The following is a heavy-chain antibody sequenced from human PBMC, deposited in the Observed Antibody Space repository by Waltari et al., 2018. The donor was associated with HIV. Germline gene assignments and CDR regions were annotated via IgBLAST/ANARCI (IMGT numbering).Heavy chain of an antibody. CDR3: ARDSRGTSWSLNWFDP. D-gene: IGHD2-2*01. CDR2: MSSSCSFI. V-gene: IGHV3-21*02. CDR1: GFPFSDYS. Sequence: EVQLVDSGGGLVKPGGSLRLSCAASGFPFSDYSMIWVRQSPGKGLGGVSSMSSSCSFIYYADSEKGRFTISRDNAQNSMYLQMNNLRADDSAMDYCARDSRGTSWSLNWFDPWGQGTLVTVSS. J-gene: IGHJ5*02.